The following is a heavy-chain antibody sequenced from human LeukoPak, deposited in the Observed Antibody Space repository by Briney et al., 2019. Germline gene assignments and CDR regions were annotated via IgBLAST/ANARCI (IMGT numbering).Heavy chain of an antibody. Sequence: GASVTVSFTSSVGTFSIYGISWVRRGLGQGPEWGGRCIPIFGTANSGRKFQGRVTITADKSTSTAYMELSSLRSEDTAVYYCARDWSESTGWFYFDYWGQGTLVTVSS. CDR2: CIPIFGTA. J-gene: IGHJ4*02. V-gene: IGHV1-69*06. CDR3: ARDWSESTGWFYFDY. CDR1: VGTFSIYG. D-gene: IGHD6-19*01.